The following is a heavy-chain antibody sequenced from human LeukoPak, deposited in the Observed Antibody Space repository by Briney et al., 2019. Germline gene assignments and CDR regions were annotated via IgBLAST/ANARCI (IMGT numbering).Heavy chain of an antibody. D-gene: IGHD2-2*01. CDR2: IRYDGSNK. Sequence: PGGSLRLSCAASGFTFSSYGMHWVRQAPGKGLEWVAFIRYDGSNKYYADSVKGRFTISRDNSKNTLYLQMNSLRAEDTAVYYCAKERYCSSTSCTKGDYWGQGTLVTVSS. CDR3: AKERYCSSTSCTKGDY. CDR1: GFTFSSYG. V-gene: IGHV3-30*02. J-gene: IGHJ4*02.